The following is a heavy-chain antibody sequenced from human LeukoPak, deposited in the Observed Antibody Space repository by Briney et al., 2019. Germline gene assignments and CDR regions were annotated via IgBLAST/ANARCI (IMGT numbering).Heavy chain of an antibody. Sequence: PGGSLRLSCAASGFTFSSYWMHWVRQAPGKGLVWVSRINSDGSSTNYADSVKSRFTISRDNAKNTLYLQMNSLRAEDTAVYYCARNYYGSGDGLYYYYMDVWRKAATVADPS. CDR1: GFTFSSYW. CDR3: ARNYYGSGDGLYYYYMDV. J-gene: IGHJ6*03. CDR2: INSDGSST. V-gene: IGHV3-74*01. D-gene: IGHD3-10*01.